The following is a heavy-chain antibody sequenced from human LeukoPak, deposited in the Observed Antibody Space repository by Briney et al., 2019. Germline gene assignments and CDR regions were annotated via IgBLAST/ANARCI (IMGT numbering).Heavy chain of an antibody. J-gene: IGHJ3*02. CDR1: GGSISSSSYY. CDR3: ASSKGLAGAFDI. V-gene: IGHV4-39*01. Sequence: PSETLSLTCTVSGGSISSSSYYWGWIRQPPGTGLEWIGSIYYSGSTYYNPSLKSRVTIPVDTSKNQFSLKLSSVTAADTAVYYCASSKGLAGAFDIWGQGTMVTVSS. D-gene: IGHD5-12*01. CDR2: IYYSGST.